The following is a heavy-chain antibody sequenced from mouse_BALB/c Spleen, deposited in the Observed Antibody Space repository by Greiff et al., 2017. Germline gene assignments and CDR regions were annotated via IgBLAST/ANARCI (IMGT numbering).Heavy chain of an antibody. CDR1: GFSLTSYG. V-gene: IGHV2-2*02. Sequence: VMLVESGPGLVQPSQSLSITCTVSGFSLTSYGVHWVRQSPGKGLEWLGVIWSGGSTDYNAAFISRLSISKDNSKSQVFFKMNSLQANDTAIYYCASHYYGYVDWFAYWGQGTLVTVSA. D-gene: IGHD1-2*01. J-gene: IGHJ3*01. CDR3: ASHYYGYVDWFAY. CDR2: IWSGGST.